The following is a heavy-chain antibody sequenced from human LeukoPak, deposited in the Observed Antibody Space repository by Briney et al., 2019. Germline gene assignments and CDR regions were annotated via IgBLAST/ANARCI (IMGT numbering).Heavy chain of an antibody. CDR2: IYPGDADA. CDR1: GYSFTTYW. D-gene: IGHD4-17*01. CDR3: ARRYGDFDY. J-gene: IGHJ4*02. Sequence: GEPLKISCKASGYSFTTYWSGWVRQLPGRGQELRGIIYPGDADARYNPSFQGQFTFSADKSIRTAYLQWRSLKASDTAMYYCARRYGDFDYWGQGTLVTVSS. V-gene: IGHV5-51*01.